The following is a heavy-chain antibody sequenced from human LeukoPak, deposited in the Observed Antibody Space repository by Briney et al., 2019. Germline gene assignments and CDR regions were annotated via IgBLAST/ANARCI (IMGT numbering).Heavy chain of an antibody. D-gene: IGHD3-10*01. Sequence: PGGSLRPSCAASGFTFSSYGMHWVRQAPGKGLEWVAVISYDGSNKYYADSVKGRFTISRDNSKNTLYLQVNSLRAEDTAVYYCAKGTDSGYYGMDVWGQGTTVTVSS. J-gene: IGHJ6*02. CDR1: GFTFSSYG. V-gene: IGHV3-30*18. CDR2: ISYDGSNK. CDR3: AKGTDSGYYGMDV.